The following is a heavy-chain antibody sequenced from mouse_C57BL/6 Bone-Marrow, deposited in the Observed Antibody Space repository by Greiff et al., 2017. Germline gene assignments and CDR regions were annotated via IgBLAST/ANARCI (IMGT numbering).Heavy chain of an antibody. V-gene: IGHV1-18*01. CDR3: ARRAPLIYYYGSSSWYFDV. Sequence: EVQLQESGPELVKPGASVKIPCKASGYTFTDYNMDWVKQSHGKSLEWIGDINPNNGGTIYNQKFKGKATLTVDKSSSTAYMELRSLTSEDTAVYYCARRAPLIYYYGSSSWYFDVWGTGTTVTVSS. J-gene: IGHJ1*03. CDR2: INPNNGGT. CDR1: GYTFTDYN. D-gene: IGHD1-1*01.